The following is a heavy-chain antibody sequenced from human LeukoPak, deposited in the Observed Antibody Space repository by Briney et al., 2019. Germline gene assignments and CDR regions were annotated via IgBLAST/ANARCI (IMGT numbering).Heavy chain of an antibody. CDR2: INPNSGGT. Sequence: ASVKVSCKASGYTFTGYYIHWVRRAPGQGLEWMAWINPNSGGTDYAQKFQGRVTMTRDTSIGTAYMELSRLRSDDTAVYYCARSPTYFYDSSGYYPGEYYFDYWGQGTLVTVSS. J-gene: IGHJ4*02. V-gene: IGHV1-2*02. D-gene: IGHD3-22*01. CDR3: ARSPTYFYDSSGYYPGEYYFDY. CDR1: GYTFTGYY.